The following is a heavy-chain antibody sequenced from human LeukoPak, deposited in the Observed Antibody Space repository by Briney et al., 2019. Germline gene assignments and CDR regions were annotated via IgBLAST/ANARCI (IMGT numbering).Heavy chain of an antibody. CDR2: ISAYNGNT. Sequence: ASVKVSCKASGYTFTSYGISWVRQAPGQGLEWMGWISAYNGNTNYAQKLQGRVTMTTDTSTSTAYMEPRSLRSDETAVYYCARDRGATDAFDIWGQGTMVTVSS. J-gene: IGHJ3*02. CDR1: GYTFTSYG. CDR3: ARDRGATDAFDI. V-gene: IGHV1-18*01. D-gene: IGHD3-10*01.